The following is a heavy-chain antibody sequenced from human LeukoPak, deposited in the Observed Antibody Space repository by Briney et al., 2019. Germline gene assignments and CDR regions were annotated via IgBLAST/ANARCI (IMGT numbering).Heavy chain of an antibody. V-gene: IGHV4-4*07. Sequence: SETLSLTCTVSGGSISSYYWSWIRQPAGKGLEWIGRIYTSGSTNYNPSLKSRVTMSVDTSKNQFSLKLSSVTAADTAVYYCARAASWNQHFVREAYWGQGTLVTVSS. CDR1: GGSISSYY. D-gene: IGHD1-14*01. J-gene: IGHJ4*02. CDR3: ARAASWNQHFVREAY. CDR2: IYTSGST.